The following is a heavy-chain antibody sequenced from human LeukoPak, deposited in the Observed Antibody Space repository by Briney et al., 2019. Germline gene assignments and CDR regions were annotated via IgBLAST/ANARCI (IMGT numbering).Heavy chain of an antibody. Sequence: SETLSLTCAVYGGSFSGYYWSWIRQPPGKGLEWIGEIIHSGPTNYNPSLKSRVTISVDTSKNQLSLNMTSVTAADTAVYYCARRWLRYYFDYWGQGTLVTVSS. CDR3: ARRWLRYYFDY. J-gene: IGHJ4*02. V-gene: IGHV4-34*12. CDR2: IIHSGPT. D-gene: IGHD5-12*01. CDR1: GGSFSGYY.